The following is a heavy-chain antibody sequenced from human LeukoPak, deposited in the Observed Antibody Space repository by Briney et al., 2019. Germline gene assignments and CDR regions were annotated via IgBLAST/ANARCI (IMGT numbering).Heavy chain of an antibody. Sequence: PGGSLRLSCAASGFTFSDYYMSWIRQAPGKGLEWLSYINIGGTNTHYADSVKGRFTIPRDNAKKSLYLEMNNLRAEDTAVYYCATDGAGFDTWGQGVLVTVSS. CDR1: GFTFSDYY. CDR3: ATDGAGFDT. CDR2: INIGGTNT. V-gene: IGHV3-11*01. J-gene: IGHJ5*02.